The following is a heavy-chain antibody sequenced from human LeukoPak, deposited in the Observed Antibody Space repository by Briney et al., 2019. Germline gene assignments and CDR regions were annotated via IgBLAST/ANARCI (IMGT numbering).Heavy chain of an antibody. CDR2: IIPIFGTA. Sequence: SVKVSRKASGGTFSSYAISWVRQAPGQGLEWMGRIIPIFGTANYAQKFQGRVTITTDESTSTAYMELSSLRSEDTAVYYCAGGRYSTASGGVDYWGQGTLVTVSS. J-gene: IGHJ4*02. V-gene: IGHV1-69*05. CDR3: AGGRYSTASGGVDY. CDR1: GGTFSSYA. D-gene: IGHD6-6*01.